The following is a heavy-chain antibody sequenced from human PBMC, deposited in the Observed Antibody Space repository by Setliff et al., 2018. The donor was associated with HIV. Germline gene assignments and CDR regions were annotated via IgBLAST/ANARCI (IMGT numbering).Heavy chain of an antibody. Sequence: SETLSLTCDVSGFSISSRYYWGWIRQSPGKGLELIGNIYHTGSSYYNPSLNDRATISLDTSKNQFSLKLNSATAADTAVYYCARDVLDLVISVYGFWGQGIPVTVSS. D-gene: IGHD3-22*01. V-gene: IGHV4-38-2*02. CDR3: ARDVLDLVISVYGF. CDR1: GFSISSRYY. J-gene: IGHJ4*02. CDR2: IYHTGSS.